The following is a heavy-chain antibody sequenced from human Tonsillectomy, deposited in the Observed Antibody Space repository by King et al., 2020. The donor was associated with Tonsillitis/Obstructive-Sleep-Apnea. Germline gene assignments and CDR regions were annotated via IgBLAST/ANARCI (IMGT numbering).Heavy chain of an antibody. CDR3: TKDDPSTMVRGVPYYYYGMDV. CDR2: ISYDGSNK. J-gene: IGHJ6*02. Sequence: VQLVESGGGVAQPGRSLRLSCAASGFTFSHYGMHWVRQAPGKGLEWVAVISYDGSNKYYGDSVKGRFTISRDNSKNTLYLQVNSLRAEDTAVYYCTKDDPSTMVRGVPYYYYGMDVWGQGTTVTVSS. D-gene: IGHD3-10*01. V-gene: IGHV3-30*18. CDR1: GFTFSHYG.